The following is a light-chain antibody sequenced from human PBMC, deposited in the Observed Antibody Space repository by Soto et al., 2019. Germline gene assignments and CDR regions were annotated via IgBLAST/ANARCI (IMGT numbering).Light chain of an antibody. CDR2: EVS. CDR1: SSDVGGYNY. V-gene: IGLV2-14*01. Sequence: QSALTQPASVSGSPGQSITISCTGTSSDVGGYNYVSWYQQSVGKAPKLMIYEVSNRPSGVSNRFSGSKSGNTASLTISGLQAEDEADYYCSSYTSSSTLVFGGGTKVTVL. CDR3: SSYTSSSTLV. J-gene: IGLJ2*01.